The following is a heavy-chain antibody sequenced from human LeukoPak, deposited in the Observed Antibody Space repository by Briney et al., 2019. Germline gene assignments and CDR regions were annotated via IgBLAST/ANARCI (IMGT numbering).Heavy chain of an antibody. CDR1: GYTFTSYG. CDR3: ARDMSTRVTPISYAFDV. Sequence: ASVKVSCKASGYTFTSYGISWVRQAPGQGLEWMGWISAYNGNTNYAQNFQGRVTMTRDASTTTFYLELSSLRSEDTAVYFCARDMSTRVTPISYAFDVWGQGTMVIVSS. D-gene: IGHD4-23*01. CDR2: ISAYNGNT. J-gene: IGHJ3*01. V-gene: IGHV1-18*01.